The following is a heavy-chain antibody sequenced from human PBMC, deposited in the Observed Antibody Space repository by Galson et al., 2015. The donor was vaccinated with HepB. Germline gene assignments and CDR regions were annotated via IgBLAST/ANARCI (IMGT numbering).Heavy chain of an antibody. D-gene: IGHD6-19*01. V-gene: IGHV5-51*01. CDR1: GYSFTSYW. J-gene: IGHJ6*02. Sequence: QSGAEVKKPGESLKISCKGSGYSFTSYWIGWVRQMPGKGLEWMGIIYPGDSDTRYSPSFEGQVTISADKSISTAYLQWSSLKASDTAMYYCARIIAVAGIWDNYYGMDVWGQGTTVTVSS. CDR3: ARIIAVAGIWDNYYGMDV. CDR2: IYPGDSDT.